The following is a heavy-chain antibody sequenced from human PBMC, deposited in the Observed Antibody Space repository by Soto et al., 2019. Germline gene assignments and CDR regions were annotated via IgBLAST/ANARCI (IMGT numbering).Heavy chain of an antibody. CDR3: GFGRILYY. Sequence: EVQLVESGGGMIQSGGSLRLSCAASGFTVSSNYMSWVRQAPGKGLEWVSVIYSGGSTYYADSVKGRFTISRDNSKTTLYLQMNSLRAEDTAVYYCGFGRILYYWGQGTLVTVSS. V-gene: IGHV3-53*01. D-gene: IGHD2-15*01. J-gene: IGHJ4*02. CDR2: IYSGGST. CDR1: GFTVSSNY.